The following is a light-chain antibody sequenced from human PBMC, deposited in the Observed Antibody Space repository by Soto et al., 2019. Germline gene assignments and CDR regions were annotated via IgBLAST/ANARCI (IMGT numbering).Light chain of an antibody. CDR1: QSNSRW. CDR2: KAS. CDR3: QHYDSYPYT. Sequence: DIQMTQSPSTLSASVGDRVTITCRASQSNSRWLAWYQQKPGKAPKVLIYKASNLQSGVPSRFSGSGSGTEFTLTITSLQPDDFATYFCQHYDSYPYTFGQGTNLEIK. V-gene: IGKV1-5*03. J-gene: IGKJ2*01.